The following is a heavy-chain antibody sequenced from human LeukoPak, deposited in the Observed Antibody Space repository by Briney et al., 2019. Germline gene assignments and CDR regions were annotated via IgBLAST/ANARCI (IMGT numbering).Heavy chain of an antibody. D-gene: IGHD3-10*01. CDR2: IYTSGST. J-gene: IGHJ3*02. CDR3: ARVLYSGDFDDAFDI. V-gene: IGHV4-4*07. Sequence: SETLSLTCTVSGGSISSYYWSWIRQPAGKGLEWIGRIYTSGSTNYNPSLKSRVTMSVDTSKNQFSLKLSSVTAADTAVYYCARVLYSGDFDDAFDIWGQGTMVTVSS. CDR1: GGSISSYY.